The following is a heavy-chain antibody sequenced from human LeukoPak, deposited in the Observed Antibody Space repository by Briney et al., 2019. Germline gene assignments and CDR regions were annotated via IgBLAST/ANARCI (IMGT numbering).Heavy chain of an antibody. Sequence: GGSLRLSCAASGFTFSSYAMSWVRQAPGKGLEWVSAISGSGGSTYYADSVKGRFTISRDNSKNTLYLQMNSLRAEDTAVYYCAKDGNDSSGYYPMRFDYWGQGTLVTVSS. CDR2: ISGSGGST. CDR3: AKDGNDSSGYYPMRFDY. CDR1: GFTFSSYA. J-gene: IGHJ4*02. D-gene: IGHD3-22*01. V-gene: IGHV3-23*01.